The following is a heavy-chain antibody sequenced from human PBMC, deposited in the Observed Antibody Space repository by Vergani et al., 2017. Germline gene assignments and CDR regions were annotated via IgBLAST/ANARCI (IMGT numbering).Heavy chain of an antibody. CDR2: IYYSGST. CDR3: ARGRGYYYDSTVYWYFDL. J-gene: IGHJ2*01. Sequence: QLQLQESGPGLVKPSETLSLTCTVSGGSISSSSYYWGWIRQPPGKGLEWIGSIYYSGSTYYNPSLKSRVTISVDTSKNQFSLKLSSVTAADTAVYYCARGRGYYYDSTVYWYFDLWGRGTLVTVSS. CDR1: GGSISSSSYY. V-gene: IGHV4-39*07. D-gene: IGHD3-22*01.